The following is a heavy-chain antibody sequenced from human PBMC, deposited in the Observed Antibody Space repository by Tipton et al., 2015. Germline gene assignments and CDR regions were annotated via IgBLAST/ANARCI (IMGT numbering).Heavy chain of an antibody. CDR1: GFTFHEYG. J-gene: IGHJ4*02. CDR3: AKDRVLVGPIDS. D-gene: IGHD3-3*01. Sequence: SLRLSCAASGFTFHEYGMNWARQVPGKGLEWVSGIRSNRIEYADSVKGRFSISRDNAKNSLFLQMNSLRPEDTAFYYCAKDRVLVGPIDSWGQGTLVIVSS. CDR2: IRSNRI. V-gene: IGHV3-9*01.